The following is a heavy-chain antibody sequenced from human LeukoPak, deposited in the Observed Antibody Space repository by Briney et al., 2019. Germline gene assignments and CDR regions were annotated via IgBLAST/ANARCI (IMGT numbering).Heavy chain of an antibody. Sequence: PGGSLRLSCAASGFTFSSYSMNWVRQAPGKGLEWVSYISSSSSTIYYADSVKGRFTISRDNAKNSLYLQMNSLRAEDTAVYYCARDRWFGELWEADYWGQRTLVTVSS. J-gene: IGHJ4*02. CDR3: ARDRWFGELWEADY. CDR1: GFTFSSYS. V-gene: IGHV3-48*04. CDR2: ISSSSSTI. D-gene: IGHD3-10*01.